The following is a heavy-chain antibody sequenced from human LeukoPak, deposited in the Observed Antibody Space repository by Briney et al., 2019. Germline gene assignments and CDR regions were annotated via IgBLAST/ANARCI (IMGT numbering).Heavy chain of an antibody. V-gene: IGHV1-2*02. J-gene: IGHJ4*02. D-gene: IGHD3-22*01. CDR1: GYTFTGYY. CDR2: INPNGGGT. CDR3: ARRYYYDSSGYYAH. Sequence: ASVKVSCKASGYTFTGYYMHWVRQAPGQGLEWMGWINPNGGGTNYAQKFQGRVTMTRDTSISTAYMELSRLRSDDTAVYYCARRYYYDSSGYYAHWGQGTLVTVSS.